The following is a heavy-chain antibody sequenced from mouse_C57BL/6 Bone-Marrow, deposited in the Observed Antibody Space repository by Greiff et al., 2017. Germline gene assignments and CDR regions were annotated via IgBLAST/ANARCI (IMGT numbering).Heavy chain of an antibody. J-gene: IGHJ4*01. CDR2: IDPESGGT. D-gene: IGHD1-1*01. Sequence: VQLQQSGAELVRPGASVKLSCTASGFNFKDDYMHWVKQRPEQGLEWIGCIDPESGGTEYAEKFQGKATITTDTSSNTAYLQLSSLTSEDTAVYYCATCSIYYDGMDFWDRGTAVTVTS. CDR3: ATCSIYYDGMDF. V-gene: IGHV14-4*01. CDR1: GFNFKDDY.